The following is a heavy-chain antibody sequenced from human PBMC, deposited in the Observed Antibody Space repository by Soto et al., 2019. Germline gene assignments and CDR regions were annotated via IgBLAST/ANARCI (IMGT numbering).Heavy chain of an antibody. V-gene: IGHV1-69*01. CDR2: ITPMIGTA. J-gene: IGHJ4*02. CDR3: ARDVSVMTSVFGF. Sequence: QVHLVQSGAEVKRPGSSVRVSCRASGGPFYPYPFTWVRRAPGQGLEWMGGITPMIGTAKNAQKFHGRVTFSADESASTAYMELSNLRSDDTAVYYCARDVSVMTSVFGFWGQGTLITVSS. CDR1: GGPFYPYP. D-gene: IGHD3-10*01.